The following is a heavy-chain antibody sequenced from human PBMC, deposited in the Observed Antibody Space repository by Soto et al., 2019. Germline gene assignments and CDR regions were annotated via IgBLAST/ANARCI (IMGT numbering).Heavy chain of an antibody. CDR3: ARGXHLYGYSSGWYRLWFDP. V-gene: IGHV4-31*03. CDR2: IYYSGST. D-gene: IGHD6-19*01. J-gene: IGHJ5*02. Sequence: KASETLSLTCTVSGGSISSGGYYWSWIRQHPGKGLEWIGYIYYSGSTYYNPSLKSRVTISVDTSKNQFSLKLSSVTAADTAVYYCARGXHLYGYSSGWYRLWFDPWGQGTLVTVSS. CDR1: GGSISSGGYY.